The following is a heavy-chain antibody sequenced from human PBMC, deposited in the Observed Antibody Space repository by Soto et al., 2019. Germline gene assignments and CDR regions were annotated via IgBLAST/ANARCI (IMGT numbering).Heavy chain of an antibody. D-gene: IGHD3-9*01. J-gene: IGHJ4*02. Sequence: GGSLRLSCAASGFTFSSYSMNWVRQAPGKGLEWVSYISSSSSTIYYADSVKGRFTISRDNAKNSLYLQMNSLRDEDTAVYYCARDAPPERYYDILTGNNPGGDYWGQGTLVTVSS. CDR2: ISSSSSTI. V-gene: IGHV3-48*02. CDR3: ARDAPPERYYDILTGNNPGGDY. CDR1: GFTFSSYS.